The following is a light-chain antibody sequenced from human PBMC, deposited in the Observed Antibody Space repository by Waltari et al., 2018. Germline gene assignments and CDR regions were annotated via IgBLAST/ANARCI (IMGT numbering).Light chain of an antibody. CDR3: SSYAGSYTLRL. CDR1: SSDSGAYNY. CDR2: DVT. V-gene: IGLV2-11*01. Sequence: QSALNQPRSVSRSPGQSVTNSCTGTSSDSGAYNYVSWYQQPPAKVPKLILYDVTTPPSGVPDRFSGSKSGNTASLTISGLQAEDEADYYCSSYAGSYTLRLFGTGTKVTVL. J-gene: IGLJ1*01.